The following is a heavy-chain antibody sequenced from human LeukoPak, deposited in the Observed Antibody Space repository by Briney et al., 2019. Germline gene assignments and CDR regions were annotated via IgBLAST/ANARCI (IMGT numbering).Heavy chain of an antibody. CDR2: ISYDGSNK. D-gene: IGHD3-9*01. CDR3: AKDRYDILTGYQGLDY. Sequence: GRSLRLSCAASGFTFSSYGMHWVRKPPGKGLEWVAVISYDGSNKYYADSVKGRFTISRDNSKNTLYLQMNSLRAEDTAVYYCAKDRYDILTGYQGLDYWGQGTLVTVSS. V-gene: IGHV3-30*18. CDR1: GFTFSSYG. J-gene: IGHJ4*02.